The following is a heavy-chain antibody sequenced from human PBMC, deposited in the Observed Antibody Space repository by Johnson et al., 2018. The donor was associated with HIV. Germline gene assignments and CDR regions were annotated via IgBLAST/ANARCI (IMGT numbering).Heavy chain of an antibody. CDR1: GFTFDDYA. J-gene: IGHJ3*02. V-gene: IGHV3-9*01. D-gene: IGHD6-13*01. CDR2: ISWNSGSI. Sequence: VQLVESGGGLVQPGRSLRLSCAASGFTFDDYAMHWVRQAPGKGLEWVSGISWNSGSIGYADSVKGRFTISRDNAKNSLYLQMNSLRAEDTALYYCAKVRYSSSRGAFDIWGQGTMVTVSS. CDR3: AKVRYSSSRGAFDI.